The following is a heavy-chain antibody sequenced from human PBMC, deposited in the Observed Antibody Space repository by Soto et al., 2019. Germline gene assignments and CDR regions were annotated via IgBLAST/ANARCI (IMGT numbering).Heavy chain of an antibody. V-gene: IGHV3-21*01. CDR3: ASWYDYGDSNWFDP. J-gene: IGHJ5*02. D-gene: IGHD4-17*01. CDR1: GFTFSSYS. Sequence: EVQLVESGGGLVKPGGSLRLSCAASGFTFSSYSMNWVRQAPGKGLEWVSSISSSSSYIYYADSVKGRFTISRDNAKNSLYLQMNSLRAEGTAVYYCASWYDYGDSNWFDPWGQGTLVTVSS. CDR2: ISSSSSYI.